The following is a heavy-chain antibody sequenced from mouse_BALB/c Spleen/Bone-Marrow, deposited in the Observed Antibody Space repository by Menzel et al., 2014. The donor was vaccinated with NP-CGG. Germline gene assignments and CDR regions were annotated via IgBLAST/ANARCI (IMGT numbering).Heavy chain of an antibody. CDR1: GFSLTTYD. V-gene: IGHV2-9-2*01. CDR2: IWTGGGT. CDR3: VRDWRKEDWFDY. J-gene: IGHJ3*01. Sequence: VQLVESGPGLVAPSQSLSITCTVSGFSLTTYDISWIRQPPGKGLEWLGVIWTGGGTNYNSAFMSRLSIGKDNSKSQVCLKMKSLQTDDTAIYYYVRDWRKEDWFDYWGQGTLVTVSA.